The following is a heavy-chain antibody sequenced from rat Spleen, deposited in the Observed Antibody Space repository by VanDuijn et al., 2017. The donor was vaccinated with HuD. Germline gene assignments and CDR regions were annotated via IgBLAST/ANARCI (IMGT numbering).Heavy chain of an antibody. CDR2: IVYDGSRT. CDR1: GFTFSDYN. D-gene: IGHD1-10*01. CDR3: AKGGITTTGLFDY. Sequence: EVQLVESGGGLVQPGRSLKLSCAASGFTFSDYNMAWVRQAPKKGLEWVATIVYDGSRTYYRDSVKGRFTISRDNAENTVYLQMNSLRSEDTATYYCAKGGITTTGLFDYWGQGVMVTVSS. J-gene: IGHJ2*01. V-gene: IGHV5S10*01.